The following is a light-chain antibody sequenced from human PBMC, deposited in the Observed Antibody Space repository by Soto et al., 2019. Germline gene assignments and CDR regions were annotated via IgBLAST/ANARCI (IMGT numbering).Light chain of an antibody. CDR1: QDMSIY. J-gene: IGKJ2*01. V-gene: IGKV1-39*01. CDR3: QQSYSAPYT. Sequence: DVQMTQSPSSLSPSVGDRVTMTCRASQDMSIYLNWYQLKSGKAPKLLIYTSSSLQSGVPSRFSGSGSGREFTLTISSLQAEDYATYYCQQSYSAPYTFGQGTKLDIK. CDR2: TSS.